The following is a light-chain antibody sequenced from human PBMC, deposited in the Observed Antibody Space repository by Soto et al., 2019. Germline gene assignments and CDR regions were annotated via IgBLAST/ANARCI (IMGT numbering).Light chain of an antibody. CDR1: QSVTSN. V-gene: IGKV3-15*01. Sequence: EIVMTQSPATLSVSPGERATLSCRASQSVTSNLAWYQQKPGQPPRRLIYGASTRATGIPARFSGSGSGTEFTLTISSLQSEDVAVYYCQQYNNWPLTFGGGTKVEIK. CDR2: GAS. J-gene: IGKJ4*01. CDR3: QQYNNWPLT.